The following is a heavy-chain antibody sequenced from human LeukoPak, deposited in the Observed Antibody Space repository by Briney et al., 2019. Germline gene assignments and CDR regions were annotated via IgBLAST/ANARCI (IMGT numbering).Heavy chain of an antibody. J-gene: IGHJ6*03. V-gene: IGHV3-20*01. CDR1: GFTFDDYG. CDR3: ARGPYYGSGSYTMDV. CDR2: INWNGGST. D-gene: IGHD3-10*01. Sequence: GGSLRLSCAASGFTFDDYGMSWVRQAPGKGLEWVSGINWNGGSTGYADSVKGRFTISRDNAKNSLYLQMNSLRAEDTALYHCARGPYYGSGSYTMDVWGKGTTVTVSS.